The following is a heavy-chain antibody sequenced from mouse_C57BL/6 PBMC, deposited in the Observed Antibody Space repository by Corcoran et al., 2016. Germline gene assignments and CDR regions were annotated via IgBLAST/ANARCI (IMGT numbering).Heavy chain of an antibody. Sequence: EFKLKQSGTELVKPGASVKMTCKASGYTFTDYNMHWVKQSHGKSLEWIGDINPNNGGTSYNKKFKGKATLTVDKSSSTAYMELRSLTSEDSAVYYWATRSHYYGSSYGYVDVWGTGTTVTVSS. CDR2: INPNNGGT. V-gene: IGHV1-18*01. CDR3: ATRSHYYGSSYGYVDV. J-gene: IGHJ1*03. D-gene: IGHD1-1*01. CDR1: GYTFTDYN.